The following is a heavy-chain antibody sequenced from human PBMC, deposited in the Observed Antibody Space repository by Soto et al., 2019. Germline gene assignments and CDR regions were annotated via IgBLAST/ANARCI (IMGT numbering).Heavy chain of an antibody. Sequence: SETLSLTCTISGGSISVYYWSWIRQSPRQGLEWIGYVYDNGRPYYSPSLKSRVNISADTSKNQISLKLTSATAADTAVYYCARGVGSSPPRYWGRGTLVTVSS. D-gene: IGHD3-9*01. J-gene: IGHJ4*02. V-gene: IGHV4-59*01. CDR1: GGSISVYY. CDR2: VYDNGRP. CDR3: ARGVGSSPPRY.